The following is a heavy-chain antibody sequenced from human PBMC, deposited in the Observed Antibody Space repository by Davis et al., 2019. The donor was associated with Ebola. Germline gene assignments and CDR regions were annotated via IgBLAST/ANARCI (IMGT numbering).Heavy chain of an antibody. J-gene: IGHJ5*02. D-gene: IGHD2-2*01. CDR3: ARDFYCSSTSCYFLQAGWFDP. Sequence: GESLKISCAASGFTVSSNYMSWVRQAPGKGLEWVSVIYIDGTTYYADSVKGRFTISRDNAKNSLYLQMNSLRAEDTAVYYCARDFYCSSTSCYFLQAGWFDPWGQGTLVTVSS. V-gene: IGHV3-53*01. CDR2: IYIDGTT. CDR1: GFTVSSNY.